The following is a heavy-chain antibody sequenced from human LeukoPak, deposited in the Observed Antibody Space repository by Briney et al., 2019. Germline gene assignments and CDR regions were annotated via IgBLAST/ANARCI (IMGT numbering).Heavy chain of an antibody. CDR2: INPYSGDT. CDR3: ARASVENTLRIDDY. CDR1: GYTFTYYY. J-gene: IGHJ4*02. Sequence: ASVKVSCKASGYTFTYYYMHWVRQAPGQGLEWMGWINPYSGDTNYAQKFQGRVTMTRDTSITTAYMDLSRLKSDDTAVYYCARASVENTLRIDDYWGQGTLVTISS. D-gene: IGHD2-15*01. V-gene: IGHV1-2*02.